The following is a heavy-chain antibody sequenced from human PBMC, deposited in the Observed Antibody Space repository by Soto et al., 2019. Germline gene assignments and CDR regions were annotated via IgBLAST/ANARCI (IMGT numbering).Heavy chain of an antibody. V-gene: IGHV3-33*01. CDR1: GFAFSNYG. CDR2: IWYDGSNK. D-gene: IGHD6-6*01. CDR3: AGSPPGVAGRYYFDY. J-gene: IGHJ4*02. Sequence: QVQLVESGGGVVQPGRSLRLSCATSGFAFSNYGMHWVRQAPGKGLEWVALIWYDGSNKYYADSVKGRFTISRDNSKNTLYLQVNSLRADDTAVYYCAGSPPGVAGRYYFDYWGQGTLVTVSS.